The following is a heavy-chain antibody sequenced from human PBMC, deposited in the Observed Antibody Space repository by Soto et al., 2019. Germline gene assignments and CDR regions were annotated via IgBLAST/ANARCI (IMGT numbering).Heavy chain of an antibody. CDR2: IYPSKSKT. CDR3: ARGFTGSAGRFDP. CDR1: GYNFATYW. Sequence: PGASLKISCKGSGYNFATYWIAWVRQMPGRGLEDMGTIYPSKSKTIYRPSFQGLVTISADTSVNTACLQWGSLIASDPATHHCARGFTGSAGRFDPWGQGTVVTVSS. V-gene: IGHV5-51*01. J-gene: IGHJ5*02. D-gene: IGHD2-8*02.